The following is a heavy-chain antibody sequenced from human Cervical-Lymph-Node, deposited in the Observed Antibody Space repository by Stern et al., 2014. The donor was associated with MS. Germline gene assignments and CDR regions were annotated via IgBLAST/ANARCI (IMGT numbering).Heavy chain of an antibody. V-gene: IGHV1-69*01. D-gene: IGHD3-10*01. CDR1: GDTFSTYA. Sequence: QVQLVESGAEVKKPGSSVKVSCKASGDTFSTYAISWVRQAPGQGLEWMGGIIPIFGIANYAQKFRGRVTITADESTSTIYMKLSSLRSDDTAIYYCARTYYYGSGTYDYYYYHMDVWGQGTTVTVSS. J-gene: IGHJ6*02. CDR3: ARTYYYGSGTYDYYYYHMDV. CDR2: IIPIFGIA.